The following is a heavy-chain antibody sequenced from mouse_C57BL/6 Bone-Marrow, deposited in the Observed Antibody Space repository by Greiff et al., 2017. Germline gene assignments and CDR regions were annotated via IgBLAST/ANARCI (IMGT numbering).Heavy chain of an antibody. Sequence: QVKLQKSGPGRGAPSQSLSITCTVSGFSLTSYGVSWVRQPPGKGLEWLGVIWGDGSTNDHSALISRLSISKDNSKSQVFLKLNSLQTDDTATYYCAKERGGYYVYFDYWGQGTTLTVSS. CDR1: GFSLTSYG. J-gene: IGHJ2*01. CDR2: IWGDGST. V-gene: IGHV2-3*01. CDR3: AKERGGYYVYFDY. D-gene: IGHD2-3*01.